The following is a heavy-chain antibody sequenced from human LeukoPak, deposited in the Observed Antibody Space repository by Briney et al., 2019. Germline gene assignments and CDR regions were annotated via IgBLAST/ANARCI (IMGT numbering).Heavy chain of an antibody. Sequence: ASVKVSCKASGYTFTNYGISWVRQAPGQGLEWMGWISAYNGNTNYAQRLQGRVTMTTDTSTSTAYMELRSLRSDDTAVYYCAREGYFGSGIDYYYGMDVWGQGTKVTAS. CDR1: GYTFTNYG. CDR3: AREGYFGSGIDYYYGMDV. CDR2: ISAYNGNT. J-gene: IGHJ6*02. D-gene: IGHD3-10*01. V-gene: IGHV1-18*01.